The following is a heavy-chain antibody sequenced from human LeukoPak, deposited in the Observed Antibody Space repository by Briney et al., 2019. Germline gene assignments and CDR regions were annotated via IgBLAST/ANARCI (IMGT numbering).Heavy chain of an antibody. CDR2: ISNDGSNK. CDR3: ARDLTMIRGLREMGY. CDR1: GFTFSSYT. Sequence: PGRSLRLSCAASGFTFSSYTIHWVRQAPGKGLEWVAVISNDGSNKYYADSVKGRFTISRDNSKNTLSLQMNSLRAEDTAIYYCARDLTMIRGLREMGYWGQGTLVTVSS. J-gene: IGHJ4*02. D-gene: IGHD3-10*01. V-gene: IGHV3-33*05.